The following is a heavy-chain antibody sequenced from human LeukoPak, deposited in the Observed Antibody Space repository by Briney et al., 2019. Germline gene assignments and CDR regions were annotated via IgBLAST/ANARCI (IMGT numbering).Heavy chain of an antibody. CDR3: ARDSGSNMITFGGVSDY. CDR2: INPSGGST. D-gene: IGHD3-16*01. J-gene: IGHJ4*02. CDR1: GYTFTSYY. Sequence: ASVKVSCKASGYTFTSYYMHWVRQAPGQGLEWMGIINPSGGSTSCAQKFQGRVTMTRDTSTSTVYMELSSLRSEDTAVYYCARDSGSNMITFGGVSDYWGQGTLVTVSS. V-gene: IGHV1-46*03.